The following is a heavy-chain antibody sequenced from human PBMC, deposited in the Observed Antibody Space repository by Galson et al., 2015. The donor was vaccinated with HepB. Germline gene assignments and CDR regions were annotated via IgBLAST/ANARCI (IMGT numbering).Heavy chain of an antibody. CDR3: ARDLSGWYDWFDP. CDR2: INAGNGNT. V-gene: IGHV1-3*01. Sequence: SVKVSCKASGYTFTSYAMHWVRRAPGQRLEWMGWINAGNGNTKYSQKFQGRVTITRDTSASTAYMELSSLRSEDTAVYYCARDLSGWYDWFDPWGQGTLVTVSS. J-gene: IGHJ5*02. CDR1: GYTFTSYA. D-gene: IGHD6-19*01.